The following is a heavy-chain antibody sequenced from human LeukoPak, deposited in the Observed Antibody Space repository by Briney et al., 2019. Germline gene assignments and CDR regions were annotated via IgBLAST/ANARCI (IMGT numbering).Heavy chain of an antibody. CDR1: GGSISSSSYY. Sequence: PSETLSLTCTVSGGSISSSSYYWGWIRQPPGKGLEWIGSIYYSGSTYYNPSLKSRVTISVDTSKNQFSLKLSFVTAADTAVYYCARQAPGGDWFDPWGQGTLVTVSS. J-gene: IGHJ5*02. V-gene: IGHV4-39*07. D-gene: IGHD3-16*01. CDR2: IYYSGST. CDR3: ARQAPGGDWFDP.